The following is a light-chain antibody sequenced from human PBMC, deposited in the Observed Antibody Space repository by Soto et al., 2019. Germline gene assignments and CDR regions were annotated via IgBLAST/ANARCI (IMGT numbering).Light chain of an antibody. Sequence: DIKLTQSPSFLSASVGDRVTITCRASQGISSYLAWYQQKPGKAPKLLIYAASTLQSGVPSRFSGSGSGTEFTFPISSLQPEDFAAYYCQQLNSYPLTSGGGTKVEIK. V-gene: IGKV1-9*01. CDR1: QGISSY. CDR2: AAS. J-gene: IGKJ4*01. CDR3: QQLNSYPLT.